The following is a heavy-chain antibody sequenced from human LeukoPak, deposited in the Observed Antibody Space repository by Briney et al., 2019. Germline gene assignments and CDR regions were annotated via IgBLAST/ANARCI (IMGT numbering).Heavy chain of an antibody. CDR2: IYYSGST. CDR1: GGSISSYY. D-gene: IGHD3-3*01. J-gene: IGHJ5*02. V-gene: IGHV4-59*01. CDR3: ARIRFLEWFDP. Sequence: SETLPLTCTVSGGSISSYYWSWIRQPPGKGLEWIGHIYYSGSTSYNPSLKSRVTISVDTSKNQFSLKLSSVTAADTAVYYCARIRFLEWFDPWGQGTLVTVSS.